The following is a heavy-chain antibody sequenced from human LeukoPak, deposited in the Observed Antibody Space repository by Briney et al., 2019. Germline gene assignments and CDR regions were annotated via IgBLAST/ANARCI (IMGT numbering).Heavy chain of an antibody. CDR1: GYTFTSYG. CDR3: ARDDWQWLELDY. J-gene: IGHJ4*02. D-gene: IGHD6-19*01. V-gene: IGHV1-18*01. Sequence: ASVKVSCKASGYTFTSYGISWVRQAAGQGLEWMGWISAYNGNTNYAQKLQGRVTMTTDTSTSTAYMELRSLRSDDTAVYYCARDDWQWLELDYWGQGTLVTVSS. CDR2: ISAYNGNT.